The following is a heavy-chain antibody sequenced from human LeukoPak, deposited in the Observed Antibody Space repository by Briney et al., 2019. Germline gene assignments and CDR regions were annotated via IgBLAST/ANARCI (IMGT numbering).Heavy chain of an antibody. CDR2: ISGSGGST. D-gene: IGHD3-10*01. CDR3: AKDIHGSGSYYVGYYYYGMDV. CDR1: GFTFSSYA. V-gene: IGHV3-23*01. J-gene: IGHJ6*02. Sequence: GGSLRLSCAASGFTFSSYAMSWVRQAPGKGLEWVSAISGSGGSTYYADSVKGRFTISRDNSKNTLYLQMNSLRAEDTAVYYCAKDIHGSGSYYVGYYYYGMDVWGQGTTVTVSS.